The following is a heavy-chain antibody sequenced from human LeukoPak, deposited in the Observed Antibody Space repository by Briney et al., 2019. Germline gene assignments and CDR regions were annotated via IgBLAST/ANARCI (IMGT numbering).Heavy chain of an antibody. Sequence: GGSLRLSCAASGFTFTSFSFNWVRQAPGKGLEWVSSISSSSSYIYYADSVKGRFTISRDNAKNSLYLQMNSLRAEDTAVHYCARGAIGYSGTGAFDIWGQGTMVTVSS. CDR1: GFTFTSFS. D-gene: IGHD5-12*01. V-gene: IGHV3-21*01. J-gene: IGHJ3*02. CDR3: ARGAIGYSGTGAFDI. CDR2: ISSSSSYI.